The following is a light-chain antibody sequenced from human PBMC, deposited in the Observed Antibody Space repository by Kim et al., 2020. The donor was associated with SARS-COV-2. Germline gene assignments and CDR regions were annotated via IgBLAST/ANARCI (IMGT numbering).Light chain of an antibody. V-gene: IGKV4-1*01. J-gene: IGKJ5*01. CDR3: QQYYSGPNT. CDR2: WAS. Sequence: DIVMTQSPDSLAVSLGERATINCKSSQSVLHTSNSKNLLSWFQQKPGQPPKLLIYWASTRESGVPDGFSGSGSGTDFTLSISSLQAEDVAVYYCQQYYSGPNTFGQGTRLEIK. CDR1: QSVLHTSNSKNL.